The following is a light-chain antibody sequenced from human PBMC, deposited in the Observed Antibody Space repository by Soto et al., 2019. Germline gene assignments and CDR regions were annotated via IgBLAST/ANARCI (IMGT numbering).Light chain of an antibody. CDR1: TSDVGGYNY. J-gene: IGLJ2*01. Sequence: QSPLTQPACVSGSPGQSITISCTGTTSDVGGYNYVSWYQQYPGKAPKLIIYDVSHRPSGVSNRFSGSKSGNTASLTISGLQAEDEADYYCSSYTSTNKGVFGGGTKLTVL. CDR3: SSYTSTNKGV. CDR2: DVS. V-gene: IGLV2-14*01.